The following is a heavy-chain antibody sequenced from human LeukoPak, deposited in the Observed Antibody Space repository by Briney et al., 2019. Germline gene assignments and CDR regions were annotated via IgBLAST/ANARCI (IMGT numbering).Heavy chain of an antibody. D-gene: IGHD3-16*01. V-gene: IGHV3-21*01. J-gene: IGHJ4*02. CDR2: ISSTSIYI. CDR3: ARDTLGGA. Sequence: GGSLRLSCAASGFTFSSYSMDWVRQAPGKGLEWVSSISSTSIYIYYADSVKGRFTISRDNAKKSLYLQMNSLRAEDTAVYYCARDTLGGAWGQGTLVTVSS. CDR1: GFTFSSYS.